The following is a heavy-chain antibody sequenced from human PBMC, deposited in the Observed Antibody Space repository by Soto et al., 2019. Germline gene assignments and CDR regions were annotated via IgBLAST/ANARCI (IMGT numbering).Heavy chain of an antibody. CDR3: AHQGAIRFLEWLLPDDNWFDP. J-gene: IGHJ5*02. CDR2: IYWDDDK. D-gene: IGHD3-3*01. Sequence: PPGKALEWLALIYWDDDKRYSPSLKSRLTITKDTSKNQVVLTMTNMDPVDTATYYCAHQGAIRFLEWLLPDDNWFDPWGQGTLVTVSS. V-gene: IGHV2-5*02.